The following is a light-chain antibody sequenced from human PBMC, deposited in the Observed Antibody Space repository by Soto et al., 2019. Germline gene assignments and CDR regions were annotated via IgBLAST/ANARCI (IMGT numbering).Light chain of an antibody. CDR3: QQYGSSGT. Sequence: SVLMQSPGTMSLSPGEGATFSCRASQSVNSDSLAWYQQKPGQAPRLLISGASTRATGIPDRFRGSGSGTDFTLTISRLEPEDFAVYYCQQYGSSGTFGQGTKVDIK. V-gene: IGKV3-20*01. CDR2: GAS. CDR1: QSVNSDS. J-gene: IGKJ1*01.